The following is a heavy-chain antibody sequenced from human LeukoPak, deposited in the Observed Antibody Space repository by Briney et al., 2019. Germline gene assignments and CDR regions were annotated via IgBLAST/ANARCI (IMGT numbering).Heavy chain of an antibody. D-gene: IGHD4-23*01. V-gene: IGHV3-53*01. CDR3: ARDTVGTAGVEY. CDR1: GFTVSSNY. CDR2: IYSSGST. J-gene: IGHJ4*02. Sequence: GGSLRLSCAASGFTVSSNYMAWVRQPPGKGLEWVSVIYSSGSTYYADSVKGRFTISRDSSKNTLYLQMNSLRVEDTAVYYCARDTVGTAGVEYWGQGTLVTASS.